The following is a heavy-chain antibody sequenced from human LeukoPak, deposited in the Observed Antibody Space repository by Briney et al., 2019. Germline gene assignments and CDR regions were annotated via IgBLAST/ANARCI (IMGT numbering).Heavy chain of an antibody. CDR2: MNPNSGNT. V-gene: IGHV1-8*01. D-gene: IGHD2-2*01. J-gene: IGHJ5*02. CDR1: GYTFTSYD. CDR3: ARESTDSYNWFDP. Sequence: ASVKVSCKASGYTFTSYDINWVRQATGQGLEWMGWMNPNSGNTGYAQKFQGRVTVTRNTSISTAYMELSSLRSEDTAVYYCARESTDSYNWFDPWGQGTLVTVSS.